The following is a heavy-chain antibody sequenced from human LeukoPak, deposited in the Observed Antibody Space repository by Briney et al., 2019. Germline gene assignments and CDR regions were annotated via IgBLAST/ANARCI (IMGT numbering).Heavy chain of an antibody. CDR3: ASLDYFDSSDYGDY. J-gene: IGHJ4*02. V-gene: IGHV3-23*01. Sequence: PGGSLRLSCAASGFTFNNYAMSWVRQAPGKGLEWVSAISGSGGSTYYTDSVTGRFTISRDNSKNTLYPQMNSLRAEDTALYYCASLDYFDSSDYGDYWGQGTLVTVSS. D-gene: IGHD3-22*01. CDR2: ISGSGGST. CDR1: GFTFNNYA.